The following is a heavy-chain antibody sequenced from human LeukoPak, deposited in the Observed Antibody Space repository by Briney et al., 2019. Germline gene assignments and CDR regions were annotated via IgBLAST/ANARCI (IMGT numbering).Heavy chain of an antibody. J-gene: IGHJ6*02. CDR1: GFALSCRW. Sequence: GGSLRLSCAASGFALSCRWMTWVRQVPGSGPEWVANVNRDGSETYYLDSVRGRFTISKDNAKNSLYLQMNSLRAEDTALYHCARNNGMDVWGQGTTVIVSS. CDR3: ARNNGMDV. V-gene: IGHV3-7*03. CDR2: VNRDGSET.